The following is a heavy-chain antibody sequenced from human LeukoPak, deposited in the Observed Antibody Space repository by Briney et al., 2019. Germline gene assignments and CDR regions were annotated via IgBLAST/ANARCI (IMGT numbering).Heavy chain of an antibody. CDR2: INQDGSAK. CDR1: GVFLSNSW. J-gene: IGHJ4*02. V-gene: IGHV3-7*05. CDR3: ARDSGYNAFDY. Sequence: GSLRLSCAVSGVFLSNSWMACGGEAAGRGGEWFANINQDGSAKTFLVSVKGRFTISRDNAKNSLYLQMNSLRAEDTAMYYCARDSGYNAFDYWGQGTLVTVSS. D-gene: IGHD5-12*01.